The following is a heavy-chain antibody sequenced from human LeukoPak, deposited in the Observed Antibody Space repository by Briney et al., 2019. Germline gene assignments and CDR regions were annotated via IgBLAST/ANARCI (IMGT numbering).Heavy chain of an antibody. CDR1: GFTFSSYA. CDR3: AKGKYYDILTGYKYYFDY. Sequence: QPGGSLRLSCAASGFTFSSYAMSWVRQAPGKGLEWVSAISGSGGSTYYADSVKGRFTISRDNSKNTLYLQMNSLRAEDTAVYYCAKGKYYDILTGYKYYFDYWGQGTLVTVSS. V-gene: IGHV3-23*01. CDR2: ISGSGGST. D-gene: IGHD3-9*01. J-gene: IGHJ4*02.